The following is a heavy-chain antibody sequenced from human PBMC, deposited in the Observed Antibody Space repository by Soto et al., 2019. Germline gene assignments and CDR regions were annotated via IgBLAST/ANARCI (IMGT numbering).Heavy chain of an antibody. CDR2: INPNSGGT. CDR3: ARTPTRSDFHVVLHFFDL. Sequence: ASVKVPCKASGYTFTGYYMHWVRQAPGQGLEWMGWINPNSGGTNYAQKFQGRVTMTRDTSISTAYMELASVTAADTAMYYCARTPTRSDFHVVLHFFDLWGQGTQVTVSS. D-gene: IGHD3-3*02. V-gene: IGHV1-2*02. J-gene: IGHJ4*02. CDR1: GYTFTGYY.